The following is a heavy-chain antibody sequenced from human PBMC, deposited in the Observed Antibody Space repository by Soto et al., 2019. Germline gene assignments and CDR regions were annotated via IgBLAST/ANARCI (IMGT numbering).Heavy chain of an antibody. J-gene: IGHJ4*02. CDR3: ARALREGLPIYYFDS. V-gene: IGHV2-26*01. Sequence: QVTLKESGPVLVKPTETLTLTCTVSGFSRSKARMGVSWIRQPPGKALEWLAHIFWNDERSYNTSLKSRLTTSRDPSKRQVVLTMTNVDPVDTGTYFCARALREGLPIYYFDSWGQGTLVTVSS. CDR1: GFSRSKARMG. D-gene: IGHD1-26*01. CDR2: IFWNDER.